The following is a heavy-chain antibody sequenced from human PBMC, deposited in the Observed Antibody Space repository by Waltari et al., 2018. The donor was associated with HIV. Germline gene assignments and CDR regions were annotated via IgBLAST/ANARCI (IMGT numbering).Heavy chain of an antibody. CDR1: GGSVSRRSYF. CDR3: ARHALRVGAAYWNFDL. D-gene: IGHD1-26*01. CDR2: IYYTGRA. Sequence: QLQLQESGPGLVKPSETLSLTCAVSGGSVSRRSYFRGWIRQPPGKGLEWVGRIYYTGRAYYNPSLKSRVTISVDTSKNQFSLKVTSVTAADTAVYYCARHALRVGAAYWNFDLWGRGTLVTVSS. J-gene: IGHJ2*01. V-gene: IGHV4-39*01.